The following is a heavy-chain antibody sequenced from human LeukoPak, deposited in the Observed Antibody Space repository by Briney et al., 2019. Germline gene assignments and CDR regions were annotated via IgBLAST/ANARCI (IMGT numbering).Heavy chain of an antibody. CDR1: GFTFSNAW. Sequence: GGSLRLSCAASGFTFSNAWMSWVRQAPGKGLEWVGRIKSEPDGGTTDYAAPVKGKFTISRDDSKNTLYLQMNSLRAEDTALYYCTTDDRGYSYAPRYWGQGTLVTVSS. CDR3: TTDDRGYSYAPRY. J-gene: IGHJ4*02. V-gene: IGHV3-15*01. D-gene: IGHD5-18*01. CDR2: IKSEPDGGTT.